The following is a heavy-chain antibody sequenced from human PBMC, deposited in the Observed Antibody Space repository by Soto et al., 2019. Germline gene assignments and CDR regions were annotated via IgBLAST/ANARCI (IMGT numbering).Heavy chain of an antibody. V-gene: IGHV3-21*04. CDR3: SREVQPVFRREYDY. J-gene: IGHJ4*02. Sequence: EVQLVESGGGLVKPGGSLRLSCAVSGFTFISHTLNWVRQAPGTGLEWVSSISGSGSPYYADSVKGRFTISRDNAQNSMYRQMSRRRDEDTAVYYCSREVQPVFRREYDYWGQGNLVPVSS. CDR2: ISGSGSP. CDR1: GFTFISHT.